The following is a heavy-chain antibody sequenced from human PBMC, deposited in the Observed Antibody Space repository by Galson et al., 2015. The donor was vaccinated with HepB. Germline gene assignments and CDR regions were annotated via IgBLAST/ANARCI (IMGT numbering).Heavy chain of an antibody. J-gene: IGHJ4*02. CDR2: TYSGGST. D-gene: IGHD4-17*01. CDR3: ARALVGDYNFDY. Sequence: SLRLSCAASGFTVSSNYMSWVRQAPGKGLEWVSVTYSGGSTYYADSVKGRFTISRDNSKNTLYLQMNSLRVEDTAVYYCARALVGDYNFDYWGQGTLVTVSS. V-gene: IGHV3-53*01. CDR1: GFTVSSNY.